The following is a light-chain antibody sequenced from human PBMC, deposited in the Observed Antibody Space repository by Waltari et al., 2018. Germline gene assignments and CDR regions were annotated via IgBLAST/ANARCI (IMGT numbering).Light chain of an antibody. CDR2: WAS. J-gene: IGKJ2*03. Sequence: DIVMTQSPVSLAVSLGERATINCKSSQSVLFSSNNENYLAWYQQKPGQPPKLLIYWASTRESGVPDRFSGSGSGTDFTLTISSLQAEDVAVYYCQQYYSIPRSFGQGTKLEIK. CDR3: QQYYSIPRS. CDR1: QSVLFSSNNENY. V-gene: IGKV4-1*01.